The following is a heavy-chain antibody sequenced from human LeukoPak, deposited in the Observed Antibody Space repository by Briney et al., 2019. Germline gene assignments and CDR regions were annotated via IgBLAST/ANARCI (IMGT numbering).Heavy chain of an antibody. CDR1: GFTSSSSG. V-gene: IGHV3-30*02. D-gene: IGHD2-15*01. Sequence: PGGSLRLSCAASGFTSSSSGMHWVRQAPGKGLEWVTFIRYDGSYKYYADSVKGRFTISRDNSKNTLYLQMNSLRAEDTAVYYCARTIVVVVTIFDYWGQGTLVTVSS. CDR3: ARTIVVVVTIFDY. J-gene: IGHJ4*02. CDR2: IRYDGSYK.